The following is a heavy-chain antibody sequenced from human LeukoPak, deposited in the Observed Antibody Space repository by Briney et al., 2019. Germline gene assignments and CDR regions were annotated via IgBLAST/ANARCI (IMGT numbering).Heavy chain of an antibody. Sequence: GGSLRLSCAASGFTVSSNYMSWVRQAPGKGLEWVTVIYSGGSTYYVDSVKGRFTISRDNSKNTLYLPMNSLRAEDTAVYYCARDGLNDSSGYYFDYWGQGTLVTVSS. CDR1: GFTVSSNY. D-gene: IGHD3-22*01. V-gene: IGHV3-53*01. CDR2: IYSGGST. J-gene: IGHJ4*02. CDR3: ARDGLNDSSGYYFDY.